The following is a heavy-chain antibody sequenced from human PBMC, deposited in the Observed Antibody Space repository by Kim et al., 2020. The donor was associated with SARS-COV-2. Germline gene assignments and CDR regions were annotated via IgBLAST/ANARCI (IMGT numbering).Heavy chain of an antibody. CDR3: ARARVGSSGKFVPRPYNWFDP. CDR2: IYYSGST. V-gene: IGHV4-59*13. Sequence: SETLSLTCTVSGGSISSYYWSWIRQPPGKGLEWIGYIYYSGSTNYNPSLKSRVTISVDTSKNQFSLKLSSVTAADTAVYYCARARVGSSGKFVPRPYNWFDPWGQGTLVTVSS. J-gene: IGHJ5*02. D-gene: IGHD1-1*01. CDR1: GGSISSYY.